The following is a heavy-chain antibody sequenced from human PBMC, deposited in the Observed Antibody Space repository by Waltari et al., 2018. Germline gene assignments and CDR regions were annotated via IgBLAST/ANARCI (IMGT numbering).Heavy chain of an antibody. J-gene: IGHJ4*02. CDR3: ARDRFGSGYIDL. CDR2: IVPILGTE. CDR1: GGSFRGSG. Sequence: QVQLVQSGAEVKKPGSSVKVSCKASGGSFRGSGISWVRQAPGQGLEWMGRIVPILGTEDYAQSFQGRVTITAEKSTTTAYMELSSLRSEDTAVYYCARDRFGSGYIDLWGQGTLVTVSS. V-gene: IGHV1-69*13. D-gene: IGHD2-15*01.